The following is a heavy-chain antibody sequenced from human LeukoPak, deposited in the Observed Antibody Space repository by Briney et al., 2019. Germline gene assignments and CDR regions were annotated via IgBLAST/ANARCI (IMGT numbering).Heavy chain of an antibody. CDR1: GGTFSSYT. CDR2: IIPILGIA. J-gene: IGHJ5*02. V-gene: IGHV1-69*02. D-gene: IGHD2-2*03. Sequence: SVKVSCKASGGTFSSYTISWVRQAPGQGLEWMGRIIPILGIANYAQKFQGRGTITADKSTSTAYMELSSLRSEDTAVYYCARVGYCSSTSCYHNWFDPWGQGTLVTVSS. CDR3: ARVGYCSSTSCYHNWFDP.